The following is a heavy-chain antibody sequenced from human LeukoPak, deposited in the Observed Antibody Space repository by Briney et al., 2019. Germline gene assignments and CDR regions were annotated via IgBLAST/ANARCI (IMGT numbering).Heavy chain of an antibody. CDR2: MNPNSGNT. CDR3: ARGQLFYYYYGMDV. J-gene: IGHJ6*02. Sequence: ASVKVSCKASGYTFTSYDINWVRQATGQGLEWMGWMNPNSGNTGYAQKFQGRVTMTRNTFISTAYMELSSLRSEDTAVYYCARGQLFYYYYGMDVWGQGTTVTVSS. CDR1: GYTFTSYD. D-gene: IGHD6-13*01. V-gene: IGHV1-8*01.